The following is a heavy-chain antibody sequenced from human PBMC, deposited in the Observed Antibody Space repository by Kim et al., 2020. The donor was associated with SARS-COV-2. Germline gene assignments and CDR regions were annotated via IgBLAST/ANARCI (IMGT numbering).Heavy chain of an antibody. V-gene: IGHV3-23*01. Sequence: GGPLRLSCAASGFTFSSYAMSWVRQAPGKGLEWVSAISGSGGSTYYADSVKGRFTISRDNSKNTLYLQMNSLRAEDTAVYYCAKRLRYSSSWYYFDYWGQGTLVTVSS. CDR3: AKRLRYSSSWYYFDY. CDR2: ISGSGGST. J-gene: IGHJ4*02. D-gene: IGHD6-13*01. CDR1: GFTFSSYA.